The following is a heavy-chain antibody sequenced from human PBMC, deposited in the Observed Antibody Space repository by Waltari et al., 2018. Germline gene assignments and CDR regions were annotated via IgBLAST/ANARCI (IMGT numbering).Heavy chain of an antibody. CDR2: ISSSDKTR. CDR1: ALPAGSYE. J-gene: IGHJ4*02. Sequence: EVQLVGSGGGLVQPGGSRGPSWSVAALPAGSYERNWVRQAPGKGLEWVAYISSSDKTRYADSVKGRFTISRDNAKNSLYLQMSSLRAEDTAIYYCARVRSVVGEGVYWGQGTLVTVSS. CDR3: ARVRSVVGEGVY. D-gene: IGHD2-15*01. V-gene: IGHV3-48*03.